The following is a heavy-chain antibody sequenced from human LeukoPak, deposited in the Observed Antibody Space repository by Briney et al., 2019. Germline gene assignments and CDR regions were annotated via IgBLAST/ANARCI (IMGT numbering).Heavy chain of an antibody. CDR1: GFTFSSYG. D-gene: IGHD3-3*01. V-gene: IGHV3-30*02. CDR2: IRYDGSNK. CDR3: AKDRPSYDFWSGYFLN. Sequence: GGSLRLSCAASGFTFSSYGMHWVRQAPGKGLEWVAFIRYDGSNKYYADSVKGRFTISRDNSKNTLYLQMNSLRAEDTAVYYCAKDRPSYDFWSGYFLNWGQGTMVTVSS. J-gene: IGHJ3*01.